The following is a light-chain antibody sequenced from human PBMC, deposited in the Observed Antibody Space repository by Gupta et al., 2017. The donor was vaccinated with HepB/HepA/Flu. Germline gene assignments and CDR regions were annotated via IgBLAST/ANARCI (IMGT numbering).Light chain of an antibody. V-gene: IGLV2-14*03. J-gene: IGLJ1*01. CDR2: DVS. CDR1: SSDVGGYNY. CDR3: SSYTSSSTSLYV. Sequence: QSALTQPASVSGSPGQSITISCTGTSSDVGGYNYVSWYQQHPGKAPNLMIYDVSNRRSGGAHRCSGSKSGNTAAMTISGLQAEDEADYYCSSYTSSSTSLYVFGTGTKVTVL.